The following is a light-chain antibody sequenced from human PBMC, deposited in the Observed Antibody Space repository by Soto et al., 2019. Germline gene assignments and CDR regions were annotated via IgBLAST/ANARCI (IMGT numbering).Light chain of an antibody. CDR1: QGLGTN. V-gene: IGKV3-15*01. J-gene: IGKJ4*01. CDR2: AAS. CDR3: QQYNHWPLS. Sequence: TVMTQSPSTLSGSPGERATLSCRASQGLGTNLAWYQQRNGQAPRLLIYAASTRATGVPARFSGSGYETEFNLTITTLQPEDFAVYYCQQYNHWPLSFGVGTKVDIK.